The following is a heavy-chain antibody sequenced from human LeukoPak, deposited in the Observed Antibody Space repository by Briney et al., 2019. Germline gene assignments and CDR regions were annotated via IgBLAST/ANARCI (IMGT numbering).Heavy chain of an antibody. CDR1: GFTFDDYG. CDR3: ARVAYKDYYYMDV. Sequence: GGSLRLFCAASGFTFDDYGMSWVRQAPGKGLEWVSSINWNGGSTGYADSVKGRFTISRDNAKNSLYLQMNSLRAEDTALYYCARVAYKDYYYMDVWGKGTTVTVSS. CDR2: INWNGGST. D-gene: IGHD5-24*01. J-gene: IGHJ6*03. V-gene: IGHV3-20*04.